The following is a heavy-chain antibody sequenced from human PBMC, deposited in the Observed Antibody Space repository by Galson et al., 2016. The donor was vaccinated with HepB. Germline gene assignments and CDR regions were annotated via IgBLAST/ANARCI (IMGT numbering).Heavy chain of an antibody. CDR3: AKERGWYGGPNYGS. CDR1: GFTFRYYA. Sequence: SLRLSCASSGFTFRYYAMTWVRRAPGKGLEWVSDISGAGGTTHYADSVKGRFTISRDNSRDTLYLQTDRLRAADTAVYYCAKERGWYGGPNYGSWGQGTLVTVSS. J-gene: IGHJ5*02. CDR2: ISGAGGTT. D-gene: IGHD2-15*01. V-gene: IGHV3-23*01.